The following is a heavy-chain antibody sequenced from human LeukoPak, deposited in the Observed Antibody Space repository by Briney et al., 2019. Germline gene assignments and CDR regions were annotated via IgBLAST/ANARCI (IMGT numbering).Heavy chain of an antibody. CDR1: GFTFSNYF. V-gene: IGHV3-7*01. J-gene: IGHJ4*02. CDR3: ARDLGFSSEDL. CDR2: IRQDGNDK. D-gene: IGHD6-19*01. Sequence: GGSLRLSCAASGFTFSNYFMSWVRQAPGKGLEWVANIRQDGNDKYYVDSVKGRFNIHRDNAKNLLYLQMDSLRVEDTAVYYCARDLGFSSEDLWGRGTLVIVSS.